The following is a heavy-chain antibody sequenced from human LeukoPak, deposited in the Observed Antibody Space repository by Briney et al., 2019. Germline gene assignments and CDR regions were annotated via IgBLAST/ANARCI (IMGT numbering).Heavy chain of an antibody. D-gene: IGHD3-16*02. CDR1: GGSISSYY. J-gene: IGHJ4*02. Sequence: SETLSLTCTVSGGSISSYYWSWIRQPPGKGLEWSGYIYYSGSTNYNPSLKSRVTISVDTSKNRFSLKLSSVTAADTAVYYCAGHYDYVWGSYRYNYWGQGTLVTVSS. V-gene: IGHV4-59*12. CDR2: IYYSGST. CDR3: AGHYDYVWGSYRYNY.